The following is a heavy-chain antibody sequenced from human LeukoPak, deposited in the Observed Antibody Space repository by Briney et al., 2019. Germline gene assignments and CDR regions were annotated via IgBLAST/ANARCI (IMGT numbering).Heavy chain of an antibody. D-gene: IGHD6-13*01. J-gene: IGHJ4*02. V-gene: IGHV1-2*02. CDR3: ARTWYSSSWYYFDY. Sequence: ASVKVSCKASGYTFTDYYMHWVRQAPGQGLEWKGWINPNSGGTNYAQKFQGRVTMTRDTSISTAYMELSRLRSDDTAVYYCARTWYSSSWYYFDYWGQGTLVTVSS. CDR1: GYTFTDYY. CDR2: INPNSGGT.